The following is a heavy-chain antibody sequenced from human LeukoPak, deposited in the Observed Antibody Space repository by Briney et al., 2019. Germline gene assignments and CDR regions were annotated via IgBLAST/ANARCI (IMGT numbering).Heavy chain of an antibody. Sequence: GGSLRVSCAASGFTFSEYSMNWVRQALGKGLEWVSFISTSSSHIYYADSVKGRFTISRDNARNSVSLQMNSLRAEDTAVYYCARQVSGYGSGSFYFDYWGQGMLVTVSS. CDR2: ISTSSSHI. V-gene: IGHV3-21*01. CDR3: ARQVSGYGSGSFYFDY. D-gene: IGHD3-10*01. CDR1: GFTFSEYS. J-gene: IGHJ4*02.